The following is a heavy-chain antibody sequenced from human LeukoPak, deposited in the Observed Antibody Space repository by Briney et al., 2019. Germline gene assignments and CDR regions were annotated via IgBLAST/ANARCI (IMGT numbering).Heavy chain of an antibody. CDR3: AKVYHDSGCLIDY. CDR2: INGGGSST. Sequence: GGSLRLSCTASGFVFSNHAMSWVRLAPGKGLEWVSTINGGGSSTAYADSVRGRFAISRDNSKNTVYLQMNSLRAEDTAIYYCAKVYHDSGCLIDYWGQGTLVTVSS. CDR1: GFVFSNHA. D-gene: IGHD6-19*01. J-gene: IGHJ4*02. V-gene: IGHV3-23*01.